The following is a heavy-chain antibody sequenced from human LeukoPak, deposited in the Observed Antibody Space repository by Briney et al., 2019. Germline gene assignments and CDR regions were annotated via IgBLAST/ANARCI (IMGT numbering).Heavy chain of an antibody. D-gene: IGHD6-6*01. CDR3: ARVGPPRQQEYYYGMDV. CDR2: IWYDGSNK. J-gene: IGHJ6*02. CDR1: GFTFSGYG. V-gene: IGHV3-33*01. Sequence: PGGSLRLSCAASGFTFSGYGMHWVRQAPGKGLEWVAVIWYDGSNKYYADSVKGRFTISRDNSKNTLYLQMNSLRAEDTAVYYYARVGPPRQQEYYYGMDVWGQGTTVTVSS.